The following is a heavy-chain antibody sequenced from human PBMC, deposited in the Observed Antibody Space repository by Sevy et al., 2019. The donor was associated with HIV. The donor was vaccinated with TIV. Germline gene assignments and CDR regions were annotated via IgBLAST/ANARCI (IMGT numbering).Heavy chain of an antibody. CDR3: AGGGVLATTFFDH. CDR2: IWYSGST. J-gene: IGHJ4*02. CDR1: GGSISSGGYY. V-gene: IGHV4-31*03. D-gene: IGHD3-10*01. Sequence: SETLSLTCTVSGGSISSGGYYWSWIRQHPGKGLEWIGYIWYSGSTYYNPSLKSRVTISVDTSKNQFSLKLSSVTAADTAVYYCAGGGVLATTFFDHWGQGTLVTVSS.